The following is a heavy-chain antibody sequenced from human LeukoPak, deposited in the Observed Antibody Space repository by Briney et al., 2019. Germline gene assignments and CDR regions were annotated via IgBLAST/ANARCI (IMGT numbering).Heavy chain of an antibody. D-gene: IGHD2-2*01. CDR2: ISAYNGNT. J-gene: IGHJ3*02. Sequence: ASVKVSCKASGYTFTSYGISWVRQAPGQGLEWMGWISAYNGNTNYAQKLQGRVTMTTDTSTSTAYMELRSLRSDDTAVYYCARGYCSSTSCYVGDAFDIWSQGTMVTVSS. V-gene: IGHV1-18*01. CDR1: GYTFTSYG. CDR3: ARGYCSSTSCYVGDAFDI.